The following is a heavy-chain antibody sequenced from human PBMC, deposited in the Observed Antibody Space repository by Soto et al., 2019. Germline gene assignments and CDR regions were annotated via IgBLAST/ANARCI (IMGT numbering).Heavy chain of an antibody. V-gene: IGHV3-30-3*01. D-gene: IGHD3-3*01. CDR3: ARPHYDFWSGPFLDGMDV. CDR1: GFTFSSYA. J-gene: IGHJ6*02. CDR2: ISYDGSNK. Sequence: GGSLRLSCAASGFTFSSYAMHWVRQAPGKGLEWVAVISYDGSNKYYADSVKGRFTISRDNSKNTLYLQMNSLRAEDTAVYYCARPHYDFWSGPFLDGMDVWGQGTTVTVSS.